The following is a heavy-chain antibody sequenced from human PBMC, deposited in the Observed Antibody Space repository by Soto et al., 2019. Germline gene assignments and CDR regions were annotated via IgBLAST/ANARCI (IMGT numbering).Heavy chain of an antibody. CDR1: GYTFTSYA. J-gene: IGHJ5*02. CDR2: INAGNGNT. V-gene: IGHV1-3*01. Sequence: GASVKVSCKASGYTFTSYAMHWVRQAPGQRLEWMGWINAGNGNTKYSQKFQGRVTITRDTSASTAYMELSSLRSEDTAVYYCARSFVPGIQLWENWFGPWGQGTLVTVSS. D-gene: IGHD5-18*01. CDR3: ARSFVPGIQLWENWFGP.